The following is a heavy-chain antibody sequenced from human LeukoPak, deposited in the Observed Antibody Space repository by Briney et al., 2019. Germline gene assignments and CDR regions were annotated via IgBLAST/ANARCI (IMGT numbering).Heavy chain of an antibody. Sequence: ASVKVSCKASGYTFTSYGISWVRKAPGQGLEWMGWIGAYNGNTNYAQKLQGRVTMTTDTSTSTAYMELRSLRSDDTAVYYCARFIAARPYFDYWGQGTLVTASS. V-gene: IGHV1-18*01. CDR3: ARFIAARPYFDY. D-gene: IGHD6-6*01. CDR1: GYTFTSYG. CDR2: IGAYNGNT. J-gene: IGHJ4*02.